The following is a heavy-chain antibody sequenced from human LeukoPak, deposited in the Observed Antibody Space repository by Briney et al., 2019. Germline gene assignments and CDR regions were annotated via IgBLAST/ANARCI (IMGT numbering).Heavy chain of an antibody. V-gene: IGHV3-23*01. Sequence: GGSLRLSCAASGFTFSTYAMTWVRQAAEKGLEWVSIINAGGGETYYADSVKGRFTISRDNSKNTLYLQTNSLRVEDTAVYYCGRDPNGDYFGAFEFWGQEALVTVSA. D-gene: IGHD4-17*01. J-gene: IGHJ3*01. CDR3: GRDPNGDYFGAFEF. CDR1: GFTFSTYA. CDR2: INAGGGET.